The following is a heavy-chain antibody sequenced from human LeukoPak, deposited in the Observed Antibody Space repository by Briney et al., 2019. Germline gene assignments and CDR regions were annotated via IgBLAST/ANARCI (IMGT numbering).Heavy chain of an antibody. Sequence: GGSLRLSCAASGFNFSSSGMNWVRQAPGKGLEWVAVIWYDGSRQYYADSVKGRFTISRDNFRNTVYLQMDSLRAEDTAVFYCAGEIGGNGYNGDSFDIWGQRTLVAVSS. CDR3: AGEIGGNGYNGDSFDI. V-gene: IGHV3-33*01. D-gene: IGHD5-24*01. J-gene: IGHJ3*02. CDR1: GFNFSSSG. CDR2: IWYDGSRQ.